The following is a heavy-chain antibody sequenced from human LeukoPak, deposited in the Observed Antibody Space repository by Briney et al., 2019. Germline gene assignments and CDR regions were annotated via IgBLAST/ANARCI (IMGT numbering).Heavy chain of an antibody. CDR2: INSDGSEG. V-gene: IGHV3-7*03. CDR1: GFTFSGFW. J-gene: IGHJ3*01. CDR3: ARSSYSSSSSV. Sequence: GGSLRLSCAVSGFTFSGFWMSWSRQAPGKGLEWVASINSDGSEGYYADVVKGRFTISRDNAKNSLYLQINSLGAEDTAVYYCARSSYSSSSSVWGQGTMVTVSS. D-gene: IGHD6-6*01.